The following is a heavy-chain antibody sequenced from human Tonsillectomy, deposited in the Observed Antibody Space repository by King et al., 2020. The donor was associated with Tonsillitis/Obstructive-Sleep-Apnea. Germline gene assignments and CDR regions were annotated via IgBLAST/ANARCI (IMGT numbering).Heavy chain of an antibody. CDR1: GGSFSGYY. D-gene: IGHD2-15*01. CDR2: INHSGST. J-gene: IGHJ4*02. V-gene: IGHV4-34*01. Sequence: VQLQQWGAGLLKPSETLSLTCAVYGGSFSGYYWSWIRQPPGKGLEWIGEINHSGSTNYNPSLKSRVTISVDTSKNQFSLKLSSVTAADTAVYYCARGGGRGLDYWGQGTLVTVSS. CDR3: ARGGGRGLDY.